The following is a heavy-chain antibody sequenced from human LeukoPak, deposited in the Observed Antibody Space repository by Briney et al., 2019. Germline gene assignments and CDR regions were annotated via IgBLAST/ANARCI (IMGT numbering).Heavy chain of an antibody. CDR1: GGTFSSYT. CDR3: ARIDLVGATLDTGYFDY. CDR2: IIPIFGTA. D-gene: IGHD1-26*01. V-gene: IGHV1-69*01. J-gene: IGHJ4*02. Sequence: SVKVSCKASGGTFSSYTITWVRQAPGQGLEWMGGIIPIFGTANYAQKFQGRVTITADESTSTAYMELSSVRSKDTAVYYCARIDLVGATLDTGYFDYWGQGTLVTVSS.